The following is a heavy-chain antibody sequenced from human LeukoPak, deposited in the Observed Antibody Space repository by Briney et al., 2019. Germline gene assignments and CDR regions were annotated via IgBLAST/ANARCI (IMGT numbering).Heavy chain of an antibody. Sequence: SVKVSCKASGGTFSSYAISWVRQAPGQGLEWMVGIVPIFGTANYAQKFQGRVTITADESSSTAYMELSSLRSEDTAVYYCASNDIVVVPAAAYNWFDPWGQGTLVTVSS. CDR1: GGTFSSYA. CDR2: IVPIFGTA. V-gene: IGHV1-69*13. CDR3: ASNDIVVVPAAAYNWFDP. J-gene: IGHJ5*02. D-gene: IGHD2-2*01.